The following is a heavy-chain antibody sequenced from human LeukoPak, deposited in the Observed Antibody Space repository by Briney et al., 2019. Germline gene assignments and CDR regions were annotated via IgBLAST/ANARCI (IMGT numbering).Heavy chain of an antibody. Sequence: SETLSLTCTVSGGSISSYYWSWIRQPAGKGLEWIGRTYTSGSTNYNPSLKSRVTMSVDTSKNQFSLKLSSVAAADTAVYYCARVSGSSNPYYYYYMDVWGKGTTVTVSS. CDR1: GGSISSYY. J-gene: IGHJ6*03. CDR3: ARVSGSSNPYYYYYMDV. CDR2: TYTSGST. V-gene: IGHV4-4*07. D-gene: IGHD6-19*01.